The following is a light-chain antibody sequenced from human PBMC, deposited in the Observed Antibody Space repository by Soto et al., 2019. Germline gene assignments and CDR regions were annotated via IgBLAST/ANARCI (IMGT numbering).Light chain of an antibody. Sequence: EILLTQSPATLSLSPGERATLSCRASQSVSRYLAWYQQKPGQAPRLLIYDASNRAPGIPARFSGSGSGTYFTLTSSSLEADVFAVYYRQQSSKSPRTFGGGTKVVNK. CDR3: QQSSKSPRT. V-gene: IGKV3-11*01. J-gene: IGKJ4*01. CDR2: DAS. CDR1: QSVSRY.